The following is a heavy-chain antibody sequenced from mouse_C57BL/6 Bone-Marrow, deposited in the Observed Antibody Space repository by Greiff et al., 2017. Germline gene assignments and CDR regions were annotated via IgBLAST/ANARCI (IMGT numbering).Heavy chain of an antibody. CDR3: ARAPLYDDCGDV. V-gene: IGHV1-58*01. Sequence: VHVKQSGAELVRPGSSVKMSCKTSGYTFTSYGINWVKQRPGQGLEWIGYIYIGNGYTEYNAKFKGKATLPSDTSSSTAYMQLSSLTSEDSAIYFCARAPLYDDCGDVWGTGTTVTVSS. D-gene: IGHD2-4*01. CDR2: IYIGNGYT. CDR1: GYTFTSYG. J-gene: IGHJ1*03.